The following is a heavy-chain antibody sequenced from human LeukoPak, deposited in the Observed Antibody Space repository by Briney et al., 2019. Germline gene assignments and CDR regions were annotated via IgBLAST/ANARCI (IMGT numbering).Heavy chain of an antibody. V-gene: IGHV3-33*01. J-gene: IGHJ4*02. CDR3: ARLDSGRDYFDY. Sequence: GGSLRLPCAASGFTFSSFGMHWVRQTPGKGLEWVAVIWSDGNNRYYPDSVKGRFTISRDNAKNSLYLQMNSLRAEDTAVYYCARLDSGRDYFDYWGQGTLVTVSS. D-gene: IGHD6-25*01. CDR1: GFTFSSFG. CDR2: IWSDGNNR.